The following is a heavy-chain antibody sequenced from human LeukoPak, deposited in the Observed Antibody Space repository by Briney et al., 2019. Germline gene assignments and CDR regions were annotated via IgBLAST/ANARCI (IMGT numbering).Heavy chain of an antibody. CDR3: AKGKQWLVQDY. D-gene: IGHD6-19*01. CDR1: GFTFSSFA. J-gene: IGHJ4*02. Sequence: PGGSLRLSCAASGFTFSSFAMSWVRKAPGKGLEWVSAISGSGGSTYYADSVKGRFTISRDNSKNTLYLQMNSLRAEDTVVYYCAKGKQWLVQDYWGQGTLVTVSS. V-gene: IGHV3-23*01. CDR2: ISGSGGST.